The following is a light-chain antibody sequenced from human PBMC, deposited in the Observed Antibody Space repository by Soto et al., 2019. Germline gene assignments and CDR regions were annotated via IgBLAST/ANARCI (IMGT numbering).Light chain of an antibody. CDR1: QGIRND. J-gene: IGKJ1*01. V-gene: IGKV1-6*01. CDR3: QQYNNWPPWT. Sequence: AIHMTQSPSSLSASVGDRVTITCRASQGIRNDLGWYQKKPGKAPKLLIFAAFNLQSGVPSRFSGGGSGTDFTLTISSLQPEDFAVYFCQQYNNWPPWTFGQGTKVEMK. CDR2: AAF.